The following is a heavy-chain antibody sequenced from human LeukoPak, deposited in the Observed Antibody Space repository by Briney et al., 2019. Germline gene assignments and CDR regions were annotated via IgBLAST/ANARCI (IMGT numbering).Heavy chain of an antibody. V-gene: IGHV1-18*01. J-gene: IGHJ4*02. CDR1: GYSFTSYG. CDR2: ISTYDGNT. CDR3: ARDMSSSWYFY. Sequence: AASVKVSCKASGYSFTSYGINWVRQAPGQGLEWMGWISTYDGNTKYAQKVQGRATMTRDTSTSTAYMELRSLRSDDTAVYYCARDMSSSWYFYWGQGTLVTVSS. D-gene: IGHD6-13*01.